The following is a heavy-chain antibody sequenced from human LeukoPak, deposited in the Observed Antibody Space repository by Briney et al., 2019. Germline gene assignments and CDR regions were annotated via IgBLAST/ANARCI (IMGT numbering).Heavy chain of an antibody. V-gene: IGHV1-18*01. D-gene: IGHD5-18*01. CDR2: ISAYNGNT. CDR1: GYTFRKYV. J-gene: IGHJ5*02. Sequence: GASVKVSCTASGYTFRKYVMNWVRQAPGQGLEWMGWISAYNGNTNYAQKLQGRVTMTTDTSTSTAYMELRSLRSDDTAVYYCAREGYSYGSEGAWFDPWGQGTLVTVSS. CDR3: AREGYSYGSEGAWFDP.